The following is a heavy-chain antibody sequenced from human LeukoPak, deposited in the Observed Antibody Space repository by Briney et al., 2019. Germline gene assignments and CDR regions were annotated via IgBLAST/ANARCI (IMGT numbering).Heavy chain of an antibody. CDR1: GGSFSGYY. CDR2: INHSGST. V-gene: IGHV4-34*01. Sequence: SETLSLTCAVYGGSFSGYYWSWIRQPPGKGLEWIGEINHSGSTNYNPSLKSRVTISVDTSKNQFSLKLSSVTAADTGVYYCARRVRYYYDSSGYSGIIDYWGQGTLVSVSS. CDR3: ARRVRYYYDSSGYSGIIDY. D-gene: IGHD3-22*01. J-gene: IGHJ4*02.